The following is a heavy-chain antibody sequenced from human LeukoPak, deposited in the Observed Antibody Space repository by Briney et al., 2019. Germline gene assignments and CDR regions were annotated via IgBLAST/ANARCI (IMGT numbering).Heavy chain of an antibody. CDR2: INHSGST. Sequence: SETLSLTCAVYGGSFSGYYWSWIRQPPGKGLEWIGEINHSGSTNYNPSLKGRVTISVDTSKNQFSLKLSSVTAADTAVYYCARGGRYYGSGSYYNHYYYYYMDVWGKGTMVTVSS. J-gene: IGHJ6*03. D-gene: IGHD3-10*01. CDR3: ARGGRYYGSGSYYNHYYYYYMDV. V-gene: IGHV4-34*01. CDR1: GGSFSGYY.